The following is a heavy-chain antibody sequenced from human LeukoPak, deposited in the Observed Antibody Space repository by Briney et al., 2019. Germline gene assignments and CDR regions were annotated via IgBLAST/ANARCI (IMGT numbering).Heavy chain of an antibody. V-gene: IGHV5-51*01. J-gene: IGHJ4*02. CDR2: IQPGDSDI. CDR3: DKANLVGINLVYYFDY. CDR1: EYSFTSNC. Sequence: GESLKISCKASEYSFTSNCIARVRQMPGKGLEWMGIIQPGDSDIKYNPSFEGQVTISSDKSIKTAYLQWRSLNASDTAIYFCDKANLVGINLVYYFDYWGQVTLVIVSS.